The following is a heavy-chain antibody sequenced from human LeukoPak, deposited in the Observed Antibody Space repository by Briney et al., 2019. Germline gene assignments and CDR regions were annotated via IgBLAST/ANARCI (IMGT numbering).Heavy chain of an antibody. D-gene: IGHD2-8*01. Sequence: ASVKVSCKASGYTFTSYYMHWVRQAPGQGLEWMGIINPSGGSTSYAQKFQGRVTMTRDTSTSTVYMELSSLRSEDTAVYYCARRLGYCTNGVCYFGAFDIWGQGTMVTVSS. V-gene: IGHV1-46*01. CDR1: GYTFTSYY. CDR2: INPSGGST. J-gene: IGHJ3*02. CDR3: ARRLGYCTNGVCYFGAFDI.